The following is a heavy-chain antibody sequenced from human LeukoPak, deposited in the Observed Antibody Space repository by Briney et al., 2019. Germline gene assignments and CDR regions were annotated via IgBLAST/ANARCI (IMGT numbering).Heavy chain of an antibody. V-gene: IGHV3-30*03. J-gene: IGHJ5*02. CDR1: GFTFSSYG. CDR2: ISYDGSNK. Sequence: GGSLRLSCAASGFTFSSYGMHWVRQAPGKGLEWVAVISYDGSNKYYADSVKGRFTISRDNSKNTLYLQMNSLRAEDTAVYFCTREYCSGGSCYLGPESWGQGTLVIVSS. D-gene: IGHD2-15*01. CDR3: TREYCSGGSCYLGPES.